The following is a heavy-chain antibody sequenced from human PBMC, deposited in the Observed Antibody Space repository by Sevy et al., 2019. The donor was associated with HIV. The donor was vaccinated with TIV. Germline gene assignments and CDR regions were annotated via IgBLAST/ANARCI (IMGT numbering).Heavy chain of an antibody. J-gene: IGHJ4*02. CDR1: GFTFGSYG. Sequence: GGSLRLSCVASGFTFGSYGMLWVRQAPGKGLEWVADIWFDGSNIHYADSVRGRFTISSDNSMNTLSLQMSCLRAEDTAVYYGSRERIYLFDYCGPGTLVTVSS. V-gene: IGHV3-33*01. CDR3: SRERIYLFDY. CDR2: IWFDGSNI. D-gene: IGHD3-3*01.